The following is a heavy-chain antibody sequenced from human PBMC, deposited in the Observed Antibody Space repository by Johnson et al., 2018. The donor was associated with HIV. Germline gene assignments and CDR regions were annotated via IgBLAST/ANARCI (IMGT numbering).Heavy chain of an antibody. CDR3: AREYYGSGSDAFDI. D-gene: IGHD3-10*01. CDR1: GFSFSDNF. CDR2: IRNKPSSYST. J-gene: IGHJ3*02. Sequence: VQLVESGGGLVQPGGSLRLSCVGSGFSFSDNFMDWVRQAPGKGLEWVGRIRNKPSSYSTEYAASVKGRFTVSRDDSKNSVYLQMSSLKTEDTAVYYCAREYYGSGSDAFDIWGQGTMVTVSS. V-gene: IGHV3-72*01.